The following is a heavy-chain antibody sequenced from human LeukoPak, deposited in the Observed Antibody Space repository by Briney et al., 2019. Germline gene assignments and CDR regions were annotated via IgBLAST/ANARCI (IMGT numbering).Heavy chain of an antibody. CDR1: GFTFSSYW. CDR2: INSDGSST. J-gene: IGHJ6*02. D-gene: IGHD7-27*01. V-gene: IGHV3-74*01. Sequence: GGSLRLSCAASGFTFSSYWMHWVRQAPGKGLVWVSRINSDGSSTNYADSVKGRFTISRDNAKNTLYLQMNSLRAEDTAVYYCARVFGKLGPLAYYYYGMDVWGQGTTVTVSS. CDR3: ARVFGKLGPLAYYYYGMDV.